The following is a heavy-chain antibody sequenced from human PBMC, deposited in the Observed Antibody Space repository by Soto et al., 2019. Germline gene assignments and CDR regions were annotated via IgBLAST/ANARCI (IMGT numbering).Heavy chain of an antibody. CDR3: ARFVRSCSATTCSTRADV. J-gene: IGHJ6*02. D-gene: IGHD2-2*01. CDR1: GGFVNSDTHS. V-gene: IGHV4-61*01. Sequence: SETLSLTCTVSGGFVNSDTHSWGWIRQTPGKRLEWIGFIYSGGSTKNPSLRSRVTMSVDTSKNQFSLKLRSVIVADTAVYHCARFVRSCSATTCSTRADVWGQGITVTVSS. CDR2: IYSGGST.